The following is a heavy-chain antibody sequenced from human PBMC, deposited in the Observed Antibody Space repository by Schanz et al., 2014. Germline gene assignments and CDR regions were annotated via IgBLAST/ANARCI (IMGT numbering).Heavy chain of an antibody. CDR3: AKDKRGRSSWCFDY. Sequence: VQLVESGGGLVQPGGSLRLSCAASGFTFSSYGMHWVRQAPDKGLEWVAFTRPDGSNKYYADSVKGRFTISRDNSKNTLYLQMNSLRAEDTAVYYCAKDKRGRSSWCFDYWGQGTLVTVSS. CDR1: GFTFSSYG. J-gene: IGHJ4*02. D-gene: IGHD6-13*01. CDR2: TRPDGSNK. V-gene: IGHV3-30*02.